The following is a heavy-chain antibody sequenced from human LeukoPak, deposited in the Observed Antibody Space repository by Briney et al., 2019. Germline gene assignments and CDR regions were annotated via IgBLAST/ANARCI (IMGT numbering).Heavy chain of an antibody. V-gene: IGHV3-15*01. Sequence: GSLRLSCAASGFNFNNAWMNWVRQAPGKGLEWVGRIKSKSDGRTTDNAAPVKGRFTISKDDSKNTLYLQMNSLKTEDTGIYYCTTGTLTSDYWGQGTLVTVSS. D-gene: IGHD4-17*01. CDR1: GFNFNNAW. CDR3: TTGTLTSDY. CDR2: IKSKSDGRTT. J-gene: IGHJ4*02.